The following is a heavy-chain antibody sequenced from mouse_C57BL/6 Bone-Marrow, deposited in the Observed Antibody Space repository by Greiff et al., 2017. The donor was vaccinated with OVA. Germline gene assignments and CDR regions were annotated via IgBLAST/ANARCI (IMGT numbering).Heavy chain of an antibody. CDR1: GFTFSSYA. CDR3: ARLANWDPYWYFDV. D-gene: IGHD4-1*01. CDR2: ISDGGSYT. Sequence: EVQLVESGGGLVKPGGSLKLSCAASGFTFSSYAMSWVRQTPEKRLEWVATISDGGSYTYYPDNVKGRFTISRDNAKNNLYLQMSHLKSEDTAMYYCARLANWDPYWYFDVWGTGTTVTVSS. J-gene: IGHJ1*03. V-gene: IGHV5-4*01.